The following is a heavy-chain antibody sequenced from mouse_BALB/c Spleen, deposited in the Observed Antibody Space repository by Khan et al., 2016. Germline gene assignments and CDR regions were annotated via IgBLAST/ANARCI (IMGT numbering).Heavy chain of an antibody. CDR3: ARFYYGSSYWYFDV. J-gene: IGHJ1*01. V-gene: IGHV1-63*02. CDR2: IYPGGGYT. Sequence: QVQLKQSGAELVRPGTSVKISCKASGYTFTNYWLGWVKQRPGHGLEWIGDIYPGGGYTNYTEKFKGQATLTADTSSSTAYMQLSSLTSEDSAVYFCARFYYGSSYWYFDVWGAGTTVTVSS. CDR1: GYTFTNYW. D-gene: IGHD1-1*01.